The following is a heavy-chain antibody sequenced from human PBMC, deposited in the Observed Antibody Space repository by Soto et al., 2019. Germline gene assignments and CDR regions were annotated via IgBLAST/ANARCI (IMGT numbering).Heavy chain of an antibody. Sequence: ASVKVSCKASGGTFSSYAISWVRQAPGQGLEWMGGIIPIFGTANYAQKFQGRVTITADESTSTAYMELSSLRSEDTAVYYCARNKLLWFGEPYTDYYYGMDVWGQGTTVTVSS. V-gene: IGHV1-69*13. J-gene: IGHJ6*02. D-gene: IGHD3-10*01. CDR2: IIPIFGTA. CDR3: ARNKLLWFGEPYTDYYYGMDV. CDR1: GGTFSSYA.